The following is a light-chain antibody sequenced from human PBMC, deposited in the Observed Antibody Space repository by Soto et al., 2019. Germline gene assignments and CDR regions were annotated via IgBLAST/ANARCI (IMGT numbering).Light chain of an antibody. CDR1: SSYVGNYNY. Sequence: QSALTQPRSLSESPGQSVTISCTGTSSYVGNYNYVSWYQQHPGKAPKLMIYLVSKRPSGVPDRFSGSKSGNTASLTITGLQAEDEADYYCCSYAGSYIYVFGTGNKV. CDR2: LVS. CDR3: CSYAGSYIYV. V-gene: IGLV2-11*01. J-gene: IGLJ1*01.